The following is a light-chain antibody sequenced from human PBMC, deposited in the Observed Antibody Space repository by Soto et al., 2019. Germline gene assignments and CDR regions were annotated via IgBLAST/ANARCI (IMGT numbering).Light chain of an antibody. CDR1: QSVSSY. CDR2: DAS. V-gene: IGKV3-11*01. Sequence: EIVLTQSPATLSLSPGERATLSCRASQSVSSYLAWYHQKPGQAPRLLIYDASSRATGIPARFSGSGSGTDFTLTISSLEPEDFAVYYCQQRSNWPSTLTFGGGTKVEIK. J-gene: IGKJ4*01. CDR3: QQRSNWPSTLT.